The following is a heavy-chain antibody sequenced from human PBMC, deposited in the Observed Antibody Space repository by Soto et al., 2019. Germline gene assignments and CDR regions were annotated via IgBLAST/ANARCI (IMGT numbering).Heavy chain of an antibody. CDR2: IYYSGST. D-gene: IGHD6-6*01. V-gene: IGHV4-31*03. Sequence: QVQLQESGPGLVKPSQTLSLTCTVSGGSISSGGYYWSWIRQHPGKGLEWIGYIYYSGSTYYNPSLKSRVTISVDSSKNQFSLKLSSVTAADTAVYYCARDAGYSSSYYHFDYWGQGTLVPVSS. J-gene: IGHJ4*02. CDR1: GGSISSGGYY. CDR3: ARDAGYSSSYYHFDY.